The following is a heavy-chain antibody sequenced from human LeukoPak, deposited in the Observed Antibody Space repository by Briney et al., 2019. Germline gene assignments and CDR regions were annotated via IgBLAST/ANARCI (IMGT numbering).Heavy chain of an antibody. CDR3: ARQGYSSSRHREYFQH. CDR2: IYYSGST. CDR1: GGPISSYY. Sequence: SETLSLTCTVSGGPISSYYWSWIRQPPGKGLEWIGYIYYSGSTNYNPSLKSRVTISVDTSKNQFSLKLSSVTAADTAVYYCARQGYSSSRHREYFQHWGQGTLVTVSS. V-gene: IGHV4-59*08. J-gene: IGHJ1*01. D-gene: IGHD6-13*01.